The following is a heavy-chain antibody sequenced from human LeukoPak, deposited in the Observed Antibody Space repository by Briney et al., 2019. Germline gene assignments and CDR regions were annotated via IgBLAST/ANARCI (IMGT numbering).Heavy chain of an antibody. CDR1: GGSFSGYY. CDR3: ARGTVLTGYASFDY. V-gene: IGHV4-34*01. CDR2: INHSGST. J-gene: IGHJ4*02. Sequence: PSETLSLTCAVYGGSFSGYYWSWIRQPPGKGLEWIGEINHSGSTNYNPSLKSRVTISVDTSKNQFSLKLSSVTAADTAVYYCARGTVLTGYASFDYWGQGALVTVSP. D-gene: IGHD3-16*01.